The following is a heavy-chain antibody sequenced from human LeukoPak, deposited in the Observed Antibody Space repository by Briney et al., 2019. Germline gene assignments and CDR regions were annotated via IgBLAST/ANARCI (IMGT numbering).Heavy chain of an antibody. CDR3: ARVFTSGSPFDY. CDR1: KFTFSDYY. V-gene: IGHV3-11*01. D-gene: IGHD1-26*01. CDR2: ISTSGSTF. J-gene: IGHJ4*02. Sequence: PGGSLRLSCAASKFTFSDYYMSWIRQAPGKGLEWVSYISTSGSTFHYADSVKGRFTISRDNAKNSLYLQMNSLRAEDTAVYYCARVFTSGSPFDYWGQGTLITVSS.